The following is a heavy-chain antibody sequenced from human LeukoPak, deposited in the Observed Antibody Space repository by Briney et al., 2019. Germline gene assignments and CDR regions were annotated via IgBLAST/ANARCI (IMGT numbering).Heavy chain of an antibody. J-gene: IGHJ6*03. CDR3: ATSTAYYYYYYMDV. Sequence: KTSETLSLTCTVSGGSISSHYWSWIRQPPGKGLEWIGYIYYSRSTNYNPSLKSRVTISVDTSKNQFSLKLSSVTAADTAVYYCATSTAYYYYYYMDVWGKGTTVTVSS. V-gene: IGHV4-59*11. CDR1: GGSISSHY. D-gene: IGHD2-21*02. CDR2: IYYSRST.